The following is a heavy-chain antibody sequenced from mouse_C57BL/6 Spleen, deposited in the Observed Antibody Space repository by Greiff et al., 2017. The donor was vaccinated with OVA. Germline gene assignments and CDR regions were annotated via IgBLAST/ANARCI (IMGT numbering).Heavy chain of an antibody. CDR3: ARGDGSSYLDY. J-gene: IGHJ2*01. Sequence: QVQLQQSGPELVKPGASVKISCKASGYAFSSSWMNWVKQRPGKGLEWIGRIYPGDGDTNYNGKFKGKATLTADKSSSTAYMQLSSLTSEDSAVYSCARGDGSSYLDYWGQGTTLTVSS. CDR1: GYAFSSSW. D-gene: IGHD1-1*01. V-gene: IGHV1-82*01. CDR2: IYPGDGDT.